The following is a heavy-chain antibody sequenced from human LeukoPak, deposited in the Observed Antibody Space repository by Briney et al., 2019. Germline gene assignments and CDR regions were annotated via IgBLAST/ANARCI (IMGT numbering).Heavy chain of an antibody. J-gene: IGHJ4*02. Sequence: RGGSLRHSCEASGVTFSAYAMTWVRQAPGKGVEWVGRIKSKTNGGTTDYAAPVKGRFTISRDDSKSIAYLQMNSLKTEDTDVYYCTRDFRSIYYYDSSGYYPQDYWGQGTLVTVSS. D-gene: IGHD3-22*01. CDR3: TRDFRSIYYYDSSGYYPQDY. CDR1: GVTFSAYA. CDR2: IKSKTNGGTT. V-gene: IGHV3-15*01.